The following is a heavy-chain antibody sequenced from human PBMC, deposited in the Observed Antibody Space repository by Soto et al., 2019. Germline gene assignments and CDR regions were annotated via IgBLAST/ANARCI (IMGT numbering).Heavy chain of an antibody. CDR1: GDSIGGVGY. V-gene: IGHV4-31*03. CDR3: ARSGVTGIVIPSHWFDP. J-gene: IGHJ5*02. Sequence: PSETLSLTCTVSGDSIGGVGYWSWIRQFPGRGLEWIGCISSSGSTYYNPALNNRISLSLDTSQNRSSLKLLSVTAADTAIYYCARSGVTGIVIPSHWFDPWGQGTLVTVS. D-gene: IGHD2-21*02. CDR2: ISSSGST.